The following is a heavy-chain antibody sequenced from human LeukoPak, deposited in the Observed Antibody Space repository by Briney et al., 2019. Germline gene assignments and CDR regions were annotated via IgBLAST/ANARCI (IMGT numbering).Heavy chain of an antibody. D-gene: IGHD3-22*01. Sequence: GGSLKISCKTSGYSFTNYWFAWVRQMPGKGLEWMGIIYPGDSDTRYSPSFQGQVTISADKSISTAYLQWSSLKASDTAMYYCARRGRGDYYYDSSGYPPDYWGQGTLVTVSS. CDR2: IYPGDSDT. J-gene: IGHJ4*02. CDR1: GYSFTNYW. CDR3: ARRGRGDYYYDSSGYPPDY. V-gene: IGHV5-51*01.